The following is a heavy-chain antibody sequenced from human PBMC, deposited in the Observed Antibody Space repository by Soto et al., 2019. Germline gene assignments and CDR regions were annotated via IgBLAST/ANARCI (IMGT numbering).Heavy chain of an antibody. D-gene: IGHD5-12*01. Sequence: PGGSLRLSCAASGFTFDDYTMHWVRQAPGKGLEWVSVISLDGGSTYYADSVKGRFTISRDNSKNSLYLQMNSLRTEYTALYYCAKDKLATMWTFAYWRQGTLVTLS. CDR3: AKDKLATMWTFAY. CDR2: ISLDGGST. V-gene: IGHV3-43*01. J-gene: IGHJ4*02. CDR1: GFTFDDYT.